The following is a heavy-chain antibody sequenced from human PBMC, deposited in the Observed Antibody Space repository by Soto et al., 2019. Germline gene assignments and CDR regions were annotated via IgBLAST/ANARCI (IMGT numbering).Heavy chain of an antibody. D-gene: IGHD2-8*02. V-gene: IGHV3-72*01. J-gene: IGHJ4*02. CDR1: GFIFSDHF. CDR3: GRVAGVTGGQSQIDY. Sequence: GGSLRLSCAASGFIFSDHFMDWVRQAPGQGLEWVGRTRHKARSYTTEYAASVKGRFIISRDDSKNSLYLQLNTLKTEDTAVYYCGRVAGVTGGQSQIDYWGQGTLVTVSS. CDR2: TRHKARSYTT.